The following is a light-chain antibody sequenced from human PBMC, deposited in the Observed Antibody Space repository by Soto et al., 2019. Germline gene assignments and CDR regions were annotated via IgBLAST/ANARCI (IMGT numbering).Light chain of an antibody. CDR2: AAA. V-gene: IGKV3-20*01. CDR3: QQYGTSPVT. Sequence: ELLLTQSPGTLSLSPGETATLSCRASQSVRYNYLAWYQQTPGQPPRLLIHAAASRASGIPDRFSGSVSGTDVTLTIRRLEPEDFAVYFCQQYGTSPVTFGGGTKVEI. CDR1: QSVRYNY. J-gene: IGKJ4*01.